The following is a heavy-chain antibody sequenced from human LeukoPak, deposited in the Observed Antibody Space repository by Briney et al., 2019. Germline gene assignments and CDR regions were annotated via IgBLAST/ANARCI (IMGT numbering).Heavy chain of an antibody. CDR3: TTYEGVY. Sequence: SLRLSCAASGFTFSNTLMSWVRQAPGKVLEWVGRIKSKSDGGATDYAAPVQGRFIISRDDSKNTLYLQMNSLKTEDTAVYYCTTYEGVYWGQGTLVTVSS. V-gene: IGHV3-15*01. D-gene: IGHD3-10*01. J-gene: IGHJ4*02. CDR2: IKSKSDGGAT. CDR1: GFTFSNTL.